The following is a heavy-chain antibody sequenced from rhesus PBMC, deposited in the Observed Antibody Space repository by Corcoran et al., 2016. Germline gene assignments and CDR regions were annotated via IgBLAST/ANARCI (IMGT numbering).Heavy chain of an antibody. Sequence: QVQLQESGPGLVKPSETLSLTCAVSGGSISSGYNYWSWIRQPPGKGLEWIGYITYTGTTNYNPSLKCRVTFSRDTSKNQFSLKLSSVTAADSAVYYCVKHSVSVYGSFDYWGQGVLVTVSS. V-gene: IGHV4-122*02. CDR2: ITYTGTT. CDR3: VKHSVSVYGSFDY. CDR1: GGSISSGYNY. D-gene: IGHD3-22*01. J-gene: IGHJ4*01.